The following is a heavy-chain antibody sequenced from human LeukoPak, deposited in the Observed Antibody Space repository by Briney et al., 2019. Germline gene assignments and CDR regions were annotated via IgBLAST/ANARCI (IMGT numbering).Heavy chain of an antibody. Sequence: PGGSLRLSCAASGFTVSSNYMSWVRQAPGKGLEWVSVIYSGGSTYYADSVKGRFTISRDNSKNMLYLQMNSLRAEDTAVYYCAKGGYSSSSLYYYYMDVWGKGTTVTVSS. CDR1: GFTVSSNY. J-gene: IGHJ6*03. D-gene: IGHD6-6*01. CDR3: AKGGYSSSSLYYYYMDV. CDR2: IYSGGST. V-gene: IGHV3-66*01.